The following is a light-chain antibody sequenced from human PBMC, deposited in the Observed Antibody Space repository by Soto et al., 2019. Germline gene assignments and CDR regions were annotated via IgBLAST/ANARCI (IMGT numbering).Light chain of an antibody. CDR2: GAS. J-gene: IGKJ4*01. V-gene: IGKV3-15*01. Sequence: EIVMTQSPATLSVSPGEGATLSCRASQSVSSDLAWYQQKPGQAPRLLIYGASTRATGIPARFSGSGSGTDFTLTFSSLQSEDLAVYYCQQFNNWPLTFGGGTKVDIK. CDR3: QQFNNWPLT. CDR1: QSVSSD.